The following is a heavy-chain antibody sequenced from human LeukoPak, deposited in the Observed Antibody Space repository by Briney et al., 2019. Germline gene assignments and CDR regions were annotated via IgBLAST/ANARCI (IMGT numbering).Heavy chain of an antibody. CDR2: INPSGGST. V-gene: IGHV1-46*01. CDR3: VSDIYYDSSGYPSFDY. J-gene: IGHJ4*02. Sequence: ASVKVSFKASGYSFTINNVHWVRHAPGQGLEWMGIINPSGGSTSYSQKFQGRVTMTSDTSTSTVYMELSSLRSEDTAVYYCVSDIYYDSSGYPSFDYWGQGTLVTVSS. D-gene: IGHD3-22*01. CDR1: GYSFTINN.